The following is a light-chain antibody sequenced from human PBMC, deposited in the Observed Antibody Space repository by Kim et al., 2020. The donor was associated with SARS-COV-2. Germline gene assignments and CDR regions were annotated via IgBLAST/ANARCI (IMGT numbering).Light chain of an antibody. CDR3: CSYAGSYEV. V-gene: IGLV1-40*01. J-gene: IGLJ2*01. CDR2: GNS. CDR1: SSNIGAGYD. Sequence: QSVLTQPPSVSGAPGQRVTISCTGSSSNIGAGYDVHWYQQLPGTAPKLLIYGNSNRPSGVPDRFSGSKSGTSASLAITGLQAEDEADYYCCSYAGSYEVFGGGTQLTVL.